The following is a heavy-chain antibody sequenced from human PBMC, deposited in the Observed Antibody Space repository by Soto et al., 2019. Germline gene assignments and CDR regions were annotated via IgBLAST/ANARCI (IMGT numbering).Heavy chain of an antibody. J-gene: IGHJ4*02. CDR1: GGSVSSQY. V-gene: IGHV4-4*02. Sequence: SETLSLTCTVSGGSVSSQYWSWVRQPPGKGLEWIGEIYPSGSTNYNPSLKSRVIISVDKSKNQFSLKLTSVTAADTAVYYCAREAYKRGATNPFFDYWGQGTLVTV. CDR3: AREAYKRGATNPFFDY. D-gene: IGHD1-26*01. CDR2: IYPSGST.